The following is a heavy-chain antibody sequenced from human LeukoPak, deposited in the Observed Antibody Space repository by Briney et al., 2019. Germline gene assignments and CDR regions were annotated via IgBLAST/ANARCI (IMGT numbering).Heavy chain of an antibody. D-gene: IGHD3-22*01. CDR3: AGSHSFDSSGYHQFDY. CDR2: IIPIFGTA. CDR1: GGTFSSYA. Sequence: AASVKVSCKASGGTFSSYAISWVRQAPGQGPEWMGGIIPIFGTANYAQKFQGRVTITTDESTSTAYMELSSLRSEDTAVYYCAGSHSFDSSGYHQFDYWGQGTLVTVSS. V-gene: IGHV1-69*05. J-gene: IGHJ4*02.